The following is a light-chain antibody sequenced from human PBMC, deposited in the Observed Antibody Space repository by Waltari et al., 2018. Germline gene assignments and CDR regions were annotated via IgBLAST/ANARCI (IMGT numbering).Light chain of an antibody. CDR3: QQYGSSPYT. CDR1: QSVSGSY. J-gene: IGKJ2*01. Sequence: EIVLTQSPGTLSLSPGKRATLSCRASQSVSGSYLAWYQQKPGQAPRLLSYGASSRATGIPDRFSGSGSGTDFSLTISRLEPEDFAVYYCQQYGSSPYTFGQGTKLEIK. CDR2: GAS. V-gene: IGKV3-20*01.